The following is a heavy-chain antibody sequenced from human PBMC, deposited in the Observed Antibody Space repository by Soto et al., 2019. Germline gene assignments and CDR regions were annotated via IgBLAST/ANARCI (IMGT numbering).Heavy chain of an antibody. Sequence: GGSLRLSCAASGFTFSSYAMHWVRQAPGKGLEWVAVISYDGSNKYYADSVKGRFTISRDNSKNTLYLQMNSLRAEDTAVYYCAREGWPLLQTGMDVWGQGTTVTVSS. D-gene: IGHD2-15*01. J-gene: IGHJ6*02. CDR2: ISYDGSNK. CDR1: GFTFSSYA. V-gene: IGHV3-30-3*01. CDR3: AREGWPLLQTGMDV.